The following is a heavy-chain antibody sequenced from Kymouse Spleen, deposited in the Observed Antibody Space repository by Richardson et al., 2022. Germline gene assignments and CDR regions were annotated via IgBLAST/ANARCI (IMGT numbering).Heavy chain of an antibody. CDR3: ARENDILTGYPYYYYYYGMDV. V-gene: IGHV3-74*01. Sequence: EVQLVESGGGLVQPGGSLRLSCAASGFTFSSYWMHWVRQAPGKGLVWVSRINSDGSSTSYADSVKGRFTISRDNAKNTLYLQMNSLRAEDTAVYYCARENDILTGYPYYYYYYGMDVWGQGTTVTVSS. D-gene: IGHD3-9*01. CDR2: INSDGSST. J-gene: IGHJ6*02. CDR1: GFTFSSYW.